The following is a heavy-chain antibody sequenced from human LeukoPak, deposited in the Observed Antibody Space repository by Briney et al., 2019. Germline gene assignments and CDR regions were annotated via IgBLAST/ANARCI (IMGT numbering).Heavy chain of an antibody. J-gene: IGHJ4*02. D-gene: IGHD6-19*01. CDR1: GFTFSSYW. CDR3: ARERSLEIAVAGTIFDY. V-gene: IGHV3-74*01. CDR2: IHSDGSVT. Sequence: GGSLRLSCAASGFTFSSYWMHWVRQAPGKGLVWVSRIHSDGSVTRYADSVKGRFTISRDNSKNTLYLQMKSLRAEDTAVYYCARERSLEIAVAGTIFDYWGQGTLVTVSS.